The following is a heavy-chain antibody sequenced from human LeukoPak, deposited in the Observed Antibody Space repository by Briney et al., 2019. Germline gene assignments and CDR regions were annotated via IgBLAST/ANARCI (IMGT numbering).Heavy chain of an antibody. CDR1: GYSISSGYY. Sequence: SETLSLTCTVSGYSISSGYYWGWIRPPPGKGLEWIGSIYHSGSTYYNPSLKSRVTISVDTSKNQFSLKLSSVTAADTAVYYCARDSYSSSWSDYWGQGTLVTVSS. D-gene: IGHD6-13*01. CDR3: ARDSYSSSWSDY. CDR2: IYHSGST. V-gene: IGHV4-38-2*02. J-gene: IGHJ4*02.